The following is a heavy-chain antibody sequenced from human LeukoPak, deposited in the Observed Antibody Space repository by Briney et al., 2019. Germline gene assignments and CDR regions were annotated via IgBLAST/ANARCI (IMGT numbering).Heavy chain of an antibody. V-gene: IGHV4-59*12. Sequence: PSETLSLTCTVSGGSISSYYWSWIRQPPGKGLEWIGYIYYSGSTNYNPSLKSRVTISVDTSKNQFSLKLSSVTAADTAVYYCARAPKYYFDSSASWYFDIWGLGTLVAVSS. CDR2: IYYSGST. J-gene: IGHJ2*01. CDR3: ARAPKYYFDSSASWYFDI. D-gene: IGHD3-22*01. CDR1: GGSISSYY.